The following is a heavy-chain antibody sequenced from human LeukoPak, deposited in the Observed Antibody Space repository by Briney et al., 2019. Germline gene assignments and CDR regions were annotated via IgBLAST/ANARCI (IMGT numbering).Heavy chain of an antibody. CDR1: GFTFSSYG. Sequence: PGGSLRLSCAASGFTFSSYGMSWVRQAPGKGLEWVSGISGRDGGTYYADSVEGRFTISRDNSKNTLYLQMNSLRAEDTAIYYCAKAGSIRFDYWGQGTLVTVSS. D-gene: IGHD1-26*01. J-gene: IGHJ4*02. CDR3: AKAGSIRFDY. CDR2: ISGRDGGT. V-gene: IGHV3-23*01.